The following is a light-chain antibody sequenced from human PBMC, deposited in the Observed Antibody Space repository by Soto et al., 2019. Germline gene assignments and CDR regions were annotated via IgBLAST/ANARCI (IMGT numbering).Light chain of an antibody. CDR1: SSNIGINT. V-gene: IGLV1-44*01. CDR3: AAWDDSLNGYI. J-gene: IGLJ1*01. Sequence: QSVLTQPPSASGTPGQRVTISCSGSSSNIGINTVNWYQQLPGAAPKLLIYTNNQRPSGVPDRFSASKSGTSASLAISGLQSEDEADYYCAAWDDSLNGYIYGTSTKVTVL. CDR2: TNN.